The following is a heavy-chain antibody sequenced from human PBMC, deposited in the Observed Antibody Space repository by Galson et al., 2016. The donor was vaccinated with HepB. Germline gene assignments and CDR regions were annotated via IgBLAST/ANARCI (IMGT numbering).Heavy chain of an antibody. D-gene: IGHD1-20*01. V-gene: IGHV1-18*04. CDR1: GYTFTRYG. J-gene: IGHJ6*02. Sequence: SVKVSCKASGYTFTRYGISWVRQAPGQGPEWMGWISTYNGNTDYEEKFQARITMTADTSTSIAYLELTSLTSDDTAVYYCARDPKFGRYKWNDVGGDYYYSLDVWGQGTTVTVSS. CDR3: ARDPKFGRYKWNDVGGDYYYSLDV. CDR2: ISTYNGNT.